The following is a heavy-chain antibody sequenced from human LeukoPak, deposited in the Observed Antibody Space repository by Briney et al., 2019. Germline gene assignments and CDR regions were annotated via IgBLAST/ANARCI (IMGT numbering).Heavy chain of an antibody. V-gene: IGHV3-23*01. Sequence: GGSLRLSCAVSGFTISSYAMSWVRQAPGKGLEWVSSISGSDGNTYYADSVKGRFTISRDNSKNTLYLQMNSLRAEDTAVYYCAKARGPTIFGVVTPSCWGQGTLVTVSS. CDR2: ISGSDGNT. CDR3: AKARGPTIFGVVTPSC. J-gene: IGHJ4*02. D-gene: IGHD3-3*01. CDR1: GFTISSYA.